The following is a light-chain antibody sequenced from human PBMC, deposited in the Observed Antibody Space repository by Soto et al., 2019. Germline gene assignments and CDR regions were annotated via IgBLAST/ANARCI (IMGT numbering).Light chain of an antibody. CDR2: DAS. V-gene: IGKV3-11*01. CDR1: QSIGLA. Sequence: EIVLTQAPATLSLSPGERATLSCRASQSIGLAIAWYQHKPGQAPRLLIFDASQRATGIPARFRGSGSGTDFTLSISSLEPEDFAVNYCQQRTDRPPWTFGQGTKVAIK. CDR3: QQRTDRPPWT. J-gene: IGKJ1*01.